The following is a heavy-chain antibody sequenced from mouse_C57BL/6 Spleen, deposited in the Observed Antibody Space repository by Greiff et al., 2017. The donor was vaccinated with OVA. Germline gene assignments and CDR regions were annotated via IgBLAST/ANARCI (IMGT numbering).Heavy chain of an antibody. Sequence: VQLQQPGAELVRPGSSVKLSCKASGYTFTSYWMHWVKQRPIQGLEWIGNIDPSDSETHYNQKFKDKATLTVDKSSSTAYMQLSSLTSEDSAVYYCAREGFYYGSSFDFDYWGQGTTLTVSS. D-gene: IGHD1-1*01. V-gene: IGHV1-52*01. J-gene: IGHJ2*01. CDR1: GYTFTSYW. CDR2: IDPSDSET. CDR3: AREGFYYGSSFDFDY.